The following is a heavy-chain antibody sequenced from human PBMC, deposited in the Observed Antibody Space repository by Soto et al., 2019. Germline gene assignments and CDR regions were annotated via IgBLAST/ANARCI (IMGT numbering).Heavy chain of an antibody. CDR1: GFSLSNARTG. D-gene: IGHD5-18*01. V-gene: IGHV2-26*01. Sequence: SGPTLVNPTETLTLTCTVSGFSLSNARTGVSWIRQPPGKALEWLAHIFSNDEKSYSTSLKSRLTISKDTSKSQVVLTMTNMDPVDTATYYCARMLDTAMVFDYWGQGTLVTVSS. CDR2: IFSNDEK. J-gene: IGHJ4*02. CDR3: ARMLDTAMVFDY.